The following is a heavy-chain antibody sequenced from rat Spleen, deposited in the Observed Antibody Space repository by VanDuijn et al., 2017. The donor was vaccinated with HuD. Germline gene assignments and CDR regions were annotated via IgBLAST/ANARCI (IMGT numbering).Heavy chain of an antibody. CDR3: ARSYGGYVY. CDR2: ISYDGSST. J-gene: IGHJ2*01. V-gene: IGHV5-29*01. D-gene: IGHD1-11*01. CDR1: GFTFSDYY. Sequence: EVQLVGSDGGLVQPGRSLKLSCAASGFTFSDYYMAWVRQAPTKGLEWVATISYDGSSTYYRDSVKGRFTISRDNAKSTLYLQMDSLRSEDTATYYGARSYGGYVYWGQGVMVTVSS.